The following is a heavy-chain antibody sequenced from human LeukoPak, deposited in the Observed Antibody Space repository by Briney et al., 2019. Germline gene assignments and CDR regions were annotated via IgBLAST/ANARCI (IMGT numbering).Heavy chain of an antibody. Sequence: ASVKVSCKASGYTFTNYYIHWVRQAPGQGLECMGIINPSGGSTSYAQKFQGRVTMTRDMSTSTVYMELSSLRSEDTAVYYCAREATVTTFYYYYMDVWGKGTTVTVSS. CDR1: GYTFTNYY. J-gene: IGHJ6*03. CDR3: AREATVTTFYYYYMDV. V-gene: IGHV1-46*01. CDR2: INPSGGST. D-gene: IGHD4-17*01.